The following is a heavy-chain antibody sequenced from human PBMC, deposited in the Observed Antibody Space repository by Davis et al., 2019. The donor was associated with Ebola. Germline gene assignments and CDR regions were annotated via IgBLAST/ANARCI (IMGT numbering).Heavy chain of an antibody. CDR2: ISGSGGST. J-gene: IGHJ4*02. V-gene: IGHV3-23*01. CDR3: ASLNLSIDY. Sequence: GESLKISCAASGFTFSSYAMSWVRQAPGKGLECVSVISGSGGSTYYADSVKGRFTISRDNSKNTLYLQMNSLRAEDTAVYYCASLNLSIDYWGQGTLVTVSS. CDR1: GFTFSSYA. D-gene: IGHD3-9*01.